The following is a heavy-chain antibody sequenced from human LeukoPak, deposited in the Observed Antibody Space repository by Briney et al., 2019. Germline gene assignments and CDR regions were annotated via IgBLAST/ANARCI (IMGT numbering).Heavy chain of an antibody. CDR2: INPSGGST. J-gene: IGHJ4*02. CDR3: ARDQDSSGWTNMNDY. V-gene: IGHV1-46*01. D-gene: IGHD6-19*01. CDR1: GYTFTSYY. Sequence: ASVKVSCKASGYTFTSYYMRWVRQAPGQGLEWMGIINPSGGSTSYAQKFQGRVTMTRDTSTSTVYMELSSLRSEDTAVYYCARDQDSSGWTNMNDYWGQGTLVTVSS.